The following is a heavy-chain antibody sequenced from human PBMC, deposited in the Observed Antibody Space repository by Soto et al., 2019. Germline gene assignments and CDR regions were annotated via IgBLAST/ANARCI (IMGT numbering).Heavy chain of an antibody. CDR2: INPNSGGT. CDR3: ARMYSSSWYGLAYYYYGMDV. CDR1: GYTFTGSY. V-gene: IGHV1-2*02. Sequence: ASGKVSRKAPGYTFTGSYMHWVRQAPGQGLEWMGWINPNSGGTNYAQKFQGRVTMTRDTSISTAYMELSRLRSDDTAVYYCARMYSSSWYGLAYYYYGMDVWGQGTTVTVS. J-gene: IGHJ6*02. D-gene: IGHD6-13*01.